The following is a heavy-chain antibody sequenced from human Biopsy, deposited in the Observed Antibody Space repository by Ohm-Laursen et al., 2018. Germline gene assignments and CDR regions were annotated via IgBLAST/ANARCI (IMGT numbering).Heavy chain of an antibody. V-gene: IGHV1-2*02. J-gene: IGHJ4*02. CDR1: GYTFTGYY. CDR3: AIDGNDFLTDYLKIDQ. Sequence: SLKVSCKASGYTFTGYYLHWVRQAPGQGLEWMGWINPKSGGTHYLEKFRGRVTMTRDTSISTAYMDVSSLRSDDTAVYYCAIDGNDFLTDYLKIDQWGQGTLVTVSS. D-gene: IGHD3-9*01. CDR2: INPKSGGT.